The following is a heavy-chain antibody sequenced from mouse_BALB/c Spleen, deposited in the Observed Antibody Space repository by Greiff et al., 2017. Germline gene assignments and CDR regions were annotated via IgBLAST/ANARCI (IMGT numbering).Heavy chain of an antibody. CDR1: GYTFTSYY. Sequence: QVQLQQSGAELVKPGASVKLSCKASGYTFTSYYMYWVKQRPGQGLEWIGEIYPSNGGTNFNEKFKSKATLTVDKSSSTAYMQLSSLTSEDSAVYYCTRSYYMYPWFAYWGQGTLVTVSA. J-gene: IGHJ3*01. D-gene: IGHD2-14*01. CDR2: IYPSNGGT. V-gene: IGHV1S81*02. CDR3: TRSYYMYPWFAY.